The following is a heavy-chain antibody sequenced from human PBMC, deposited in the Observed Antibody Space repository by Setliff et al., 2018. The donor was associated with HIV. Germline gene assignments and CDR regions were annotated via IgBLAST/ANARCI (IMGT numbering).Heavy chain of an antibody. Sequence: SETLSLTCTVSGGSISSGNHYWSWIRQPAGKALEWIGHIYTSGSTSYNPSLKSRVTISVDTSNSQFSLKLISVTAADTAVYYCAREIPFRGNRHMWDYCGMDVWGQGTTVTVSS. V-gene: IGHV4-61*09. CDR2: IYTSGST. CDR3: AREIPFRGNRHMWDYCGMDV. D-gene: IGHD3-10*01. J-gene: IGHJ6*02. CDR1: GGSISSGNHY.